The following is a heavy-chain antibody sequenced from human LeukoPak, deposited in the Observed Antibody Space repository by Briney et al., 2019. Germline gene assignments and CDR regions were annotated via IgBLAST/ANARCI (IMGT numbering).Heavy chain of an antibody. J-gene: IGHJ4*02. CDR3: ARGVALDY. V-gene: IGHV3-48*03. CDR2: ISSSGNTI. CDR1: GFTFSSYE. Sequence: GGSLRLSCAASGFTFSSYEMNWVRQAPGKGLEWVSYISSSGNTIYYADSVKGRFTISRDNAKNSLYLHMNSLRAEDTADYYCARGVALDYWGQGTLVTVSS. D-gene: IGHD5-12*01.